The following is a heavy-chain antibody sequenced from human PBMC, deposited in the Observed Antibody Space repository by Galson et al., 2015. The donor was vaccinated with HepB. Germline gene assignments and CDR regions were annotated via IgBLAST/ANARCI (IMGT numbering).Heavy chain of an antibody. J-gene: IGHJ6*03. CDR3: ARAGSYYNYYNMDV. D-gene: IGHD3-10*01. CDR2: IKQDGSQK. V-gene: IGHV3-7*03. CDR1: GFTFSSYW. Sequence: SLRLSCAASGFTFSSYWMSWVRQAPGKGLEWVANIKQDGSQKYYVDSVKGRFTITRDNAKNSLYLHMSSLRGEDTAMYYCARAGSYYNYYNMDVWGKGTTVTVSS.